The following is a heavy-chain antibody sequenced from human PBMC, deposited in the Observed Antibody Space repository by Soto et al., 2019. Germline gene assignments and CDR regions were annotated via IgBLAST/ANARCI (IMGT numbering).Heavy chain of an antibody. CDR1: GFTLSSYW. D-gene: IGHD6-13*01. Sequence: GGSLRLSCAASGFTLSSYWMSWVRQAPGKGLEWVANIKQDGSEKYYVDSVKGRFTISRDNAENSLYLQMNSLRAEDTAVYYCAKTQALREYSSSWPIDYRGQGTRVTVSS. V-gene: IGHV3-7*03. CDR2: IKQDGSEK. J-gene: IGHJ4*02. CDR3: AKTQALREYSSSWPIDY.